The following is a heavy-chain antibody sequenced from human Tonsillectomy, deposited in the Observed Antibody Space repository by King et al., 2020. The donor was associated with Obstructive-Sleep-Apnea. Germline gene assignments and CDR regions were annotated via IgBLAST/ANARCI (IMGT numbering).Heavy chain of an antibody. J-gene: IGHJ3*02. V-gene: IGHV1-69*09. CDR3: ARSLGEAGGFDI. Sequence: QLVQSGAEVKKPGSSVKVSCKTSGGTFSSYTINWVRQAPGQGLEWMGRIIPILGIANYAQKFQGRVTLTADKSTSTAYMELSSLRSEDTAVYYCARSLGEAGGFDIWGQRTMVTVSS. CDR1: GGTFSSYT. D-gene: IGHD3-16*01. CDR2: IIPILGIA.